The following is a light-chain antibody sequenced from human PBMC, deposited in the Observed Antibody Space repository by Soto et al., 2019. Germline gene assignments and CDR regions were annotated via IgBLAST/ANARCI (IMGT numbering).Light chain of an antibody. V-gene: IGLV1-40*01. J-gene: IGLJ3*02. CDR3: QSYDSNLNWV. CDR2: DNI. CDR1: SSNIGAGYD. Sequence: QSVLTQPPSVYGAPGQRVTISCTGSSSNIGAGYDVHWYQQLPGTAPKLLIYDNINRPSGVPDRFSGSKSGTSASLAIAGLQAEDEADYYCQSYDSNLNWVFGGGTKLTVL.